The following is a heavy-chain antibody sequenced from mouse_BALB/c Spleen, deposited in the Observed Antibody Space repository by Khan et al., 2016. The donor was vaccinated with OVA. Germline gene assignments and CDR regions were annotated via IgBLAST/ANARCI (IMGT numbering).Heavy chain of an antibody. Sequence: EVQLQESGPGLVKPSQSLSLTCTVTGYSITSDYAWNWIRQFPGNKLEWMVFISYSGNTNYNPSLKRRISITRYTSKNQFFLQLNSVTTDDNARYYCERVYGGDFDYWGQGTTLTVSS. CDR3: ERVYGGDFDY. CDR1: GYSITSDYA. V-gene: IGHV3-2*02. D-gene: IGHD1-1*01. CDR2: ISYSGNT. J-gene: IGHJ2*01.